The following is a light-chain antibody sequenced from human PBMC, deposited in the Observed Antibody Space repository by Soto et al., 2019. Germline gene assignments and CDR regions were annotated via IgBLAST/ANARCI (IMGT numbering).Light chain of an antibody. V-gene: IGKV1-9*01. CDR1: QGISNF. J-gene: IGKJ1*01. CDR2: AAS. CDR3: HQYYSYPPA. Sequence: IQLSQAPSFLKASEGDRYTSTCRASQGISNFLAWYQQKPGKAPKLLIYAASTLQSGVPSRLSGRESGTELTLTTCCLQSENFATYFCHQYYSYPPAFGQGTKVDI.